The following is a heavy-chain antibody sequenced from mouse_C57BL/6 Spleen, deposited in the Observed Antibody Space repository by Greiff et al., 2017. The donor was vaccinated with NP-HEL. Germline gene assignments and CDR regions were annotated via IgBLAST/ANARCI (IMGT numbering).Heavy chain of an antibody. CDR1: GYTFTSYW. CDR3: AREENYYGSSWGAMDY. D-gene: IGHD1-1*01. V-gene: IGHV1-64*01. CDR2: IRPNSGST. J-gene: IGHJ4*01. Sequence: VQLQQPGAELVKPGASVKLSCKASGYTFTSYWMHWVKQRPGQGLEWIGMIRPNSGSTNYNEKFTSTATLTVDKSSSTDYMQLSSMTSEDSAVDYCAREENYYGSSWGAMDYWGQGTSVTVSS.